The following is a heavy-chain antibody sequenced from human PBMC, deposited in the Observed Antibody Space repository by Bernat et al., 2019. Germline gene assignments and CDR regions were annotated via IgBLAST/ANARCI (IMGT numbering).Heavy chain of an antibody. J-gene: IGHJ6*02. V-gene: IGHV2-70*15. Sequence: QVTLRESGPALVKPTQTLTLTCTFSGFSLSTSGMCVSWIRQPPGKALEWLARIDWDDDKYYSTSLKTRLTIPKDTSKNQVVLTMTNMDPVDTATYYCARMGGGGYTPYYYYGMDVWGQGTTVTVSS. CDR3: ARMGGGGYTPYYYYGMDV. D-gene: IGHD5-24*01. CDR2: IDWDDDK. CDR1: GFSLSTSGMC.